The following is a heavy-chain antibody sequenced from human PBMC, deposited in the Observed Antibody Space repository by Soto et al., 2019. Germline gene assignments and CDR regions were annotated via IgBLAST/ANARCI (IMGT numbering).Heavy chain of an antibody. CDR3: ARISSVDPYGYVNGGLDV. D-gene: IGHD5-18*01. V-gene: IGHV4-31*03. Sequence: PSETLSLTCTVSGASFTSGDYYCSWIRHHPGKGREWIGYIYNTGSTYYNPSLESRVNISVDTSKNQFSLKLYSVTAADTAVYFCARISSVDPYGYVNGGLDVWGQGTTVSVSS. CDR2: IYNTGST. CDR1: GASFTSGDYY. J-gene: IGHJ6*02.